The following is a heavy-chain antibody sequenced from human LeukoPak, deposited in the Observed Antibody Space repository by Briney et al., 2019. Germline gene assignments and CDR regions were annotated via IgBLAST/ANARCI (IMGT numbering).Heavy chain of an antibody. CDR2: ISGSGGST. CDR1: GFTFNNYA. Sequence: GGSLRLSCAASGFTFNNYAMSWVRQAPGKGLEWVSAISGSGGSTYYADSAKGRFTISRDNSKNTLYLQMNSLRAEDTALYYCAKRSESTGMATNYYYYYGMDVWGQGTTVTVSS. D-gene: IGHD5-18*01. V-gene: IGHV3-23*01. CDR3: AKRSESTGMATNYYYYYGMDV. J-gene: IGHJ6*02.